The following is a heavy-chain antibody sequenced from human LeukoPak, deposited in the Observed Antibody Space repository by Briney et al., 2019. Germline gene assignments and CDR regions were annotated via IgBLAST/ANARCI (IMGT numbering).Heavy chain of an antibody. Sequence: GGSLRLSCAASGFTFSSYGMSWVRQAPGKGLEWVSAISGSGGSTYYADSVKGRFTISRDNSKNTLYLQMNSPRAEDTAVYYCAKDWYSIVKFSTIDYWGQGTLVTVSS. D-gene: IGHD3-16*02. V-gene: IGHV3-23*01. CDR3: AKDWYSIVKFSTIDY. J-gene: IGHJ4*02. CDR1: GFTFSSYG. CDR2: ISGSGGST.